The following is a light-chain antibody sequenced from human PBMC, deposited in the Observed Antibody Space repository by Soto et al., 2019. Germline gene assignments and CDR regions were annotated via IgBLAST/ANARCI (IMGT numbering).Light chain of an antibody. Sequence: EIVSTQSPATLSLSPGDRATLSCRASQSVSNNLAWYQQRPGQAPRLLIYGASNRATGIPARFSGSGSGTEFTLTISRLQSEDFAVYYCQKYNDWPPWTVGQGTKVDIK. CDR3: QKYNDWPPWT. J-gene: IGKJ1*01. V-gene: IGKV3-15*01. CDR2: GAS. CDR1: QSVSNN.